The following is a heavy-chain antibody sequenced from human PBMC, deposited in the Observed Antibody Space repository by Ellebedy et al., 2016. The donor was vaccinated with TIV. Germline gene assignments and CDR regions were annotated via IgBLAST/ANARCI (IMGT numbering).Heavy chain of an antibody. CDR1: GGSFSGYY. Sequence: SETLSLXCAVYGGSFSGYYWSWIRQPPGKGLEWIGEINHSGSTNYNPSLKSRVTISVDTSKNQFSLKLSSVTAADTAVYYCARGRTVAPFDYWGQGTLVTVSS. CDR3: ARGRTVAPFDY. V-gene: IGHV4-34*01. CDR2: INHSGST. D-gene: IGHD4-23*01. J-gene: IGHJ4*02.